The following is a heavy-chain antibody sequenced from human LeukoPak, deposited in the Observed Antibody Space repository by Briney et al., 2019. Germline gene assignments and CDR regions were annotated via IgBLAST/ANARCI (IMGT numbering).Heavy chain of an antibody. V-gene: IGHV4-38-2*02. CDR3: ASSGFSSSNADY. Sequence: SETLSLTCTVSGYSISSGYYWGWIRQPPGKGLEWIGSIYHSGSTYYNPPLKSRVTISVDTSKNQFSLKLSSVTAADTAVYYCASSGFSSSNADYWGQGTLVTVSS. CDR2: IYHSGST. D-gene: IGHD6-6*01. J-gene: IGHJ4*02. CDR1: GYSISSGYY.